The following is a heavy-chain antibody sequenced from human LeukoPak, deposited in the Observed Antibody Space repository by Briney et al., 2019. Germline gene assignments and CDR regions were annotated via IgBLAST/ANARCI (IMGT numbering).Heavy chain of an antibody. J-gene: IGHJ4*02. CDR1: GGSFSGYY. CDR3: ARSADLDVYYDFWSGYRY. V-gene: IGHV4-34*01. Sequence: SSETLSLTCAVYGGSFSGYYWSWIRQPPGKGLEWIGEINHSGSINYNPSLKSRVTISVDTSKNQFSLKLSSVTAADTAVYYCARSADLDVYYDFWSGYRYWGQGTLVTVSS. CDR2: INHSGSI. D-gene: IGHD3-3*01.